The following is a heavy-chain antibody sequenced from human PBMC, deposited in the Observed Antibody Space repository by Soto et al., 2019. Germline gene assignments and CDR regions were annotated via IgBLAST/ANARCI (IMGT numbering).Heavy chain of an antibody. D-gene: IGHD3-3*01. J-gene: IGHJ5*02. Sequence: PGGSLRLSCAASGFTFSSYGMHWVRQAPGKGLEWVAVISYDGSNKYYADSVKGRFTISRDNSKNTLYLQMNSLRAEDTAVYYCAREGDPVQKTYYDFWSGHANWFDPWGQGTLVTVSS. CDR1: GFTFSSYG. CDR2: ISYDGSNK. CDR3: AREGDPVQKTYYDFWSGHANWFDP. V-gene: IGHV3-30*03.